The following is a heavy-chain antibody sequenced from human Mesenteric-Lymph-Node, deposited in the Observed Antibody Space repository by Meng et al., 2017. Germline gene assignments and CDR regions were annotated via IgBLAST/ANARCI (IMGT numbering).Heavy chain of an antibody. CDR2: IRWNNGSI. V-gene: IGHV3-9*01. D-gene: IGHD2-8*01. Sequence: SLKISCAASGFTFDDYAMHRVRQAPGKGLEWVSGIRWNNGSIGYADSVKGRFTITRDNAKNTLYLQMNSLCAEETAVYYCARGGNDYGDYWGQGTLVTVSS. CDR3: ARGGNDYGDY. J-gene: IGHJ4*02. CDR1: GFTFDDYA.